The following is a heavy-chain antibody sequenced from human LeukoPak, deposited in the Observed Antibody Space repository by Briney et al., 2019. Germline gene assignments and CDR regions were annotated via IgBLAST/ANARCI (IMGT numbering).Heavy chain of an antibody. V-gene: IGHV4-34*01. CDR2: INHSGST. CDR3: ARGITEWLVKGSFDY. J-gene: IGHJ4*02. CDR1: GGSISSYY. Sequence: PSEALSLTCTVSGGSISSYYWSWIRQPPGKGLEWIGEINHSGSTHYNPSLKSRVTISVDTSKNQFSLKVSSVTAADTAVYYCARGITEWLVKGSFDYWGQGTLVTVSS. D-gene: IGHD6-19*01.